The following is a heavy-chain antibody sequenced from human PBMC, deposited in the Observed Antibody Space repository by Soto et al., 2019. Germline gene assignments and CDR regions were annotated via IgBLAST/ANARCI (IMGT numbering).Heavy chain of an antibody. D-gene: IGHD5-18*01. V-gene: IGHV3-21*01. Sequence: HGGSLGLGCAASGFTFSSYSMNVVRKAPGKGLEWDSSISSSSSYIYYADSVKGRFTISRDNAKNSLYLQMNSLRAEDTAVYYCARLWGVDTAMVGDYWGEGTLVTVSS. CDR3: ARLWGVDTAMVGDY. CDR2: ISSSSSYI. J-gene: IGHJ4*02. CDR1: GFTFSSYS.